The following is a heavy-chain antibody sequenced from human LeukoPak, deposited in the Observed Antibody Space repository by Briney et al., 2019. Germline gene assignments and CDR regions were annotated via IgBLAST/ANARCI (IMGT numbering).Heavy chain of an antibody. CDR3: AREGGTMIVVAHLGYYYGMDV. Sequence: ASVTVSCKASGYTFTSYGISWVRQAPGQGLEWMGWISAYNGNTNYAQKLQGRVTMTTDTSTSTAYMELRSLRSDDTAVYYCAREGGTMIVVAHLGYYYGMDVWGQGTTVTVSS. V-gene: IGHV1-18*01. CDR2: ISAYNGNT. J-gene: IGHJ6*02. CDR1: GYTFTSYG. D-gene: IGHD3-22*01.